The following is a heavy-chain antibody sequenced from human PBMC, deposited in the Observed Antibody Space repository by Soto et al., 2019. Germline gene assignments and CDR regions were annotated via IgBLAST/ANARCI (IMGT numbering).Heavy chain of an antibody. Sequence: PGGSLRLSCAASGFTLRSYAMSWVRQAPGKGLEWVSAISGSGGSTYYADSVKGRFTISRDNSKNTLYLQMNSLRAEDTAVYYCAKDQDTYCSGGSCYFDYWGQGTLVTSPQ. CDR2: ISGSGGST. V-gene: IGHV3-23*01. CDR3: AKDQDTYCSGGSCYFDY. J-gene: IGHJ4*02. D-gene: IGHD2-15*01. CDR1: GFTLRSYA.